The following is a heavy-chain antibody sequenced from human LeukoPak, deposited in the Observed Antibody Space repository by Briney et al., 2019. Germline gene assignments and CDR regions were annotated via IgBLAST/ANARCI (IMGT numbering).Heavy chain of an antibody. CDR3: ATLGCAGENCPRAGRALGGY. CDR1: GFTFSSYW. D-gene: IGHD2-21*01. Sequence: GGSLRLSCAASGFTFSSYWMHWVRQAPGKGLVWVSRINSDGSSTSYADSVKGRFTISRDNAKDTLYLQMDSLRVEDTAVYYCATLGCAGENCPRAGRALGGYWGQGTLVTVSS. V-gene: IGHV3-74*01. CDR2: INSDGSST. J-gene: IGHJ4*02.